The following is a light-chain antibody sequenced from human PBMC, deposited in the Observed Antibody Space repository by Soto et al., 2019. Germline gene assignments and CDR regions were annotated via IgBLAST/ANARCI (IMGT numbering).Light chain of an antibody. V-gene: IGLV2-14*01. CDR1: TNDVGGYSY. J-gene: IGLJ2*01. CDR2: DVN. Sequence: QSVLTQPASVSGSPGQSITISCTGATNDVGGYSYVSWYQQHPGKAPKLMIYDVNNRPSGVSNRFSGSKSGNTASLTISGLQADDEADYYCSSYTDSNTRVLFGGGTQLTVL. CDR3: SSYTDSNTRVL.